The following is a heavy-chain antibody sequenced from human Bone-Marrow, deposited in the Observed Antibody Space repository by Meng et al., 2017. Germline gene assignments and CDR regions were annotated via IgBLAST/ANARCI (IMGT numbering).Heavy chain of an antibody. CDR2: ISYDGSNK. CDR3: ARVHFDY. Sequence: QVELVEAWGGVVQPGSSLRLSCAASGFTFSSYAMHWVRQAPGKGLEWVAVISYDGSNKYYADSVKGRFTISRDNSKNTLYLQMNSLRAEDTAVYYCARVHFDYWGQGTLVTVSS. J-gene: IGHJ4*02. CDR1: GFTFSSYA. V-gene: IGHV3-30*01.